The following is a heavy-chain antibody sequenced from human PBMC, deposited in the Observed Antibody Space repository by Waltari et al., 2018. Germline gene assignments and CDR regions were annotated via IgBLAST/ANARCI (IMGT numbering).Heavy chain of an antibody. D-gene: IGHD6-19*01. V-gene: IGHV4-61*02. CDR2: IYTSQTI. J-gene: IGHJ4*02. CDR1: GVSIDTGVYY. CDR3: ARVRGSWLQGFDL. Sequence: QVQLQESGPGLVETSQTLSLTCTVSGVSIDTGVYYYNWILQTAGKGLEWIGRIYTSQTISYNPSLKSRVSMSIDTSKNEFSLKLHSVTAADTAVYFCARVRGSWLQGFDLWGQGILVSVSS.